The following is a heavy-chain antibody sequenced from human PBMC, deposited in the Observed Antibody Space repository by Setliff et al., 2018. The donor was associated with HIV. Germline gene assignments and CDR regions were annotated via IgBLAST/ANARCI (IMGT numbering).Heavy chain of an antibody. D-gene: IGHD6-13*01. CDR1: GGSISSSSYY. CDR2: IYYSGST. J-gene: IGHJ6*03. Sequence: SETLSLTCTVSGGSISSSSYYWGWIRQPPGKGLEWIGSIYYSGSTYYNPSPKSRVTISVDTSKNQFSPKLSSVTAADTAVYYCARLGRVAAAGSSSYMDVWGKGTTVTVSS. V-gene: IGHV4-39*01. CDR3: ARLGRVAAAGSSSYMDV.